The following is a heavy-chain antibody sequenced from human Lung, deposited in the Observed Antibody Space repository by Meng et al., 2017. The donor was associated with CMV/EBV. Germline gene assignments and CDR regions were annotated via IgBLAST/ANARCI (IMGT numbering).Heavy chain of an antibody. CDR3: ARGRYSGYDWGPYYYYGMDV. Sequence: SVXVSXKASGGTFSSYAISWVRQAPGQGLEWMGGIIPIFGTANYAQKFQGRVTITTDESTSTAYMELSSLRSEDTAVYYCARGRYSGYDWGPYYYYGMDVWXQGTTVTVSS. V-gene: IGHV1-69*05. CDR2: IIPIFGTA. CDR1: GGTFSSYA. D-gene: IGHD5-12*01. J-gene: IGHJ6*01.